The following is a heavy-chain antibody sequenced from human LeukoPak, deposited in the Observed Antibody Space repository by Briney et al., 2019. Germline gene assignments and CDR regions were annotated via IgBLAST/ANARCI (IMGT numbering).Heavy chain of an antibody. Sequence: GASVKVSCKASGGTFSSYAISWVRQAPGQGLEWMGGIIPIFGTASYAQKFQGRVTMTRDTSTSTVYMELSSLRSEDTAVYYCARDYTASDYTPYYYYGMDVWGQGTTVTVSS. CDR2: IIPIFGTA. CDR3: ARDYTASDYTPYYYYGMDV. CDR1: GGTFSSYA. J-gene: IGHJ6*02. V-gene: IGHV1-69*05. D-gene: IGHD4-11*01.